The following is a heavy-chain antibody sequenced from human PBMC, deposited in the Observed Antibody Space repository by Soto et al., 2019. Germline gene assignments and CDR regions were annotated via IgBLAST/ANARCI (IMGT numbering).Heavy chain of an antibody. D-gene: IGHD6-19*01. CDR1: GFTFSSYW. Sequence: EVPLVESGGGLVQPGGSPRLSCAASGFTFSSYWMHWVRQAPGKGLVWVSRINSDGSSTSYADSVKGRFTISRDNAKNTLYLQMNSLRAEDTAVYYCAVAVAGPTAIGYWGQGTLVTVSS. V-gene: IGHV3-74*01. J-gene: IGHJ4*02. CDR2: INSDGSST. CDR3: AVAVAGPTAIGY.